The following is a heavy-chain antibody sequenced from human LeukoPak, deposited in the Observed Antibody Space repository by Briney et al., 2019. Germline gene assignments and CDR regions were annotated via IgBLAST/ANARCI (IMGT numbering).Heavy chain of an antibody. CDR2: ISSNGGST. CDR1: GFTFSSYA. D-gene: IGHD2-21*01. Sequence: GGSLRLSCSASGFTFSSYALHWVRQAPGKGLESVSAISSNGGSTSYADSVKGRFTISRDNSKNTLYLQMSSLRAEDTAVYYCVKGALLPAGHIRYFFDYWGQGTLVTVSS. J-gene: IGHJ4*02. CDR3: VKGALLPAGHIRYFFDY. V-gene: IGHV3-64D*09.